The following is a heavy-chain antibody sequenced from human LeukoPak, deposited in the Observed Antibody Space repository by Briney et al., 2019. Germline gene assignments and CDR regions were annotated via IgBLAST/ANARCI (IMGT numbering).Heavy chain of an antibody. Sequence: PGGSLRLFCAASGFTFSSYSMNWVRQAPGKGLEWVSSISSSSSYIYYADSVKGRFTISRDNAKNSLYLQMNSLRAEDTAVYYCAREVEMATNYFDYWGQGTLVTVSS. V-gene: IGHV3-21*01. CDR1: GFTFSSYS. D-gene: IGHD5-24*01. J-gene: IGHJ4*02. CDR3: AREVEMATNYFDY. CDR2: ISSSSSYI.